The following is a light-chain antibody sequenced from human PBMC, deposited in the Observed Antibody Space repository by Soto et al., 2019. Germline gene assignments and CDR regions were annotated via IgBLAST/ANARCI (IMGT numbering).Light chain of an antibody. CDR3: QQYGGSPRT. V-gene: IGKV3-20*01. J-gene: IGKJ2*01. Sequence: EIVLTQSPGTLSLSPGERATLSCRASQNVRSNSLAWYQQKPGQAPRLVIFGASSRATGIPDRFSGSGSGTDFTLTISRLEPEDFAVYYCQQYGGSPRTFGQGTKREIK. CDR2: GAS. CDR1: QNVRSNS.